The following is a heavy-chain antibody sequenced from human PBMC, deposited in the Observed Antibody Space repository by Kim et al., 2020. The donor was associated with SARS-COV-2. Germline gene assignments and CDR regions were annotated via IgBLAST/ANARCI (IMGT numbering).Heavy chain of an antibody. Sequence: SETLSLTCTVSGGSISSYYWSWIRQPPGKGLEWIGYICYSGSTNYYPSLKSRVTISVDTSKNQSPLKLSPVTAADTAVYYCARSYSSSWHTYYYYYYGMDDWGQGTTVTVSS. J-gene: IGHJ6*02. CDR2: ICYSGST. V-gene: IGHV4-59*01. CDR3: ARSYSSSWHTYYYYYYGMDD. CDR1: GGSISSYY. D-gene: IGHD6-13*01.